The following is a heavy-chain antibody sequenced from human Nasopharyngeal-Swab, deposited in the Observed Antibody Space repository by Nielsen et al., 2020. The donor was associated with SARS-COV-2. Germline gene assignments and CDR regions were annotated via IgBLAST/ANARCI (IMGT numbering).Heavy chain of an antibody. J-gene: IGHJ4*02. V-gene: IGHV3-9*01. Sequence: SLKISCAASGFTYDDYAMHWVRQAPGKGLEWVSGITWNNGPAYTDSVKGRFFISRDNARNSLYLQMNSLRPDDTALYYCTKGRADYSNPSFDNWGQGTLVTVSS. D-gene: IGHD4-11*01. CDR2: ITWNNGP. CDR1: GFTYDDYA. CDR3: TKGRADYSNPSFDN.